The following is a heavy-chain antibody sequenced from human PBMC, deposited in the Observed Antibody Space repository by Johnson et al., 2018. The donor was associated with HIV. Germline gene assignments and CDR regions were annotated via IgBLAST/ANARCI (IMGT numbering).Heavy chain of an antibody. D-gene: IGHD3-22*01. CDR3: ARGGRFSITMIVRDAFDI. CDR1: GFTFSDYY. J-gene: IGHJ3*02. V-gene: IGHV3-11*04. Sequence: QVQLLESGGGVVQPGRSLRLSCAASGFTFSDYYMSWIRQAPGKGLEWVSYISSSGSTIYYADSVKGRFTISRDNAKNSLYLQMNSLRAEDTAVYYCARGGRFSITMIVRDAFDIWGQGTMVTVSS. CDR2: ISSSGSTI.